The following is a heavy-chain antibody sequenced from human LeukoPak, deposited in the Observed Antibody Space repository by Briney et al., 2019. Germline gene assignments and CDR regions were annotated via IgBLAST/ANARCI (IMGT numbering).Heavy chain of an antibody. D-gene: IGHD4-17*01. CDR1: GYTFTGYY. J-gene: IGHJ5*02. CDR2: INPNSGGT. CDR3: ARDRYGDYAVGDWFDP. Sequence: ASVKVPCKASGYTFTGYYMHWVRQAPGQGLEWMGWINPNSGGTNYAQKFQGRVTMTRDTSISTAYMELSRLRSDDTAVYYCARDRYGDYAVGDWFDPWGQGTLVTVSS. V-gene: IGHV1-2*02.